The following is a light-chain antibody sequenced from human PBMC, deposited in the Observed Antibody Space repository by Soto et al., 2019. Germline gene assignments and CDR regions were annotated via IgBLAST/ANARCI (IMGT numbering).Light chain of an antibody. V-gene: IGLV2-14*01. CDR2: EVS. CDR1: SSDVGGYKY. CDR3: SSYAGSSNV. J-gene: IGLJ1*01. Sequence: QSVLTQPASVSGSPGQSVTISCTGTSSDVGGYKYVSWYQQHPGKAPKLIIYEVSNRPSGVSNRFSGSKSGNTASLTISGLQAEDGADYYCSSYAGSSNVFGTGTKVTVL.